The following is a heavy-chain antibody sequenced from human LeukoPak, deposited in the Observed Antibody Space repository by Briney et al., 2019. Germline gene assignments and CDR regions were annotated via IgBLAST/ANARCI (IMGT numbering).Heavy chain of an antibody. Sequence: HPGGSLRLSCAASGFSLTNFAMSWVRQAPGKGLEWVSVSIISGSDENTHYADAAKGRFTISRDNSRNTLYLQMNSLRAEDTAVYYCAKDGSGTYYNVDNWGQGTLVTVSS. CDR1: GFSLTNFA. CDR2: ISGSDENT. V-gene: IGHV3-23*01. CDR3: AKDGSGTYYNVDN. J-gene: IGHJ4*02. D-gene: IGHD3-10*01.